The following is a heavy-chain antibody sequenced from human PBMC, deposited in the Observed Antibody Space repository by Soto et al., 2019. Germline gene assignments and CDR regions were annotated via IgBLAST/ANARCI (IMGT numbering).Heavy chain of an antibody. V-gene: IGHV4-30-4*01. Sequence: PSETLSLTCTVSGGSISSGDYYWSWIRQPPGKGLEWTGYIYYSGSTYYNPSLKSRVTISVDTSKNQFSLKLSSVTAADTAVYYCARGLPAAIGYWFDPWGQGTLVTVSS. CDR3: ARGLPAAIGYWFDP. J-gene: IGHJ5*02. CDR2: IYYSGST. CDR1: GGSISSGDYY. D-gene: IGHD2-2*02.